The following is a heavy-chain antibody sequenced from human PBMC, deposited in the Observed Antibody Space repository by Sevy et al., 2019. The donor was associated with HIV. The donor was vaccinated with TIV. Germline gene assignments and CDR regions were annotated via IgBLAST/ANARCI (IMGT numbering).Heavy chain of an antibody. CDR1: GFTFSSYG. CDR2: ISYDGSNK. CDR3: AKDYYYGSGSYYNAGYFDY. J-gene: IGHJ4*02. D-gene: IGHD3-10*01. Sequence: GGSLRLSCAASGFTFSSYGMHWVRQAPGKGLEWVAVISYDGSNKYYADSVKGRFIISRDNSKNTLYLQMNSLRAEDTAVYYCAKDYYYGSGSYYNAGYFDYWGQGTLVTVSS. V-gene: IGHV3-30*18.